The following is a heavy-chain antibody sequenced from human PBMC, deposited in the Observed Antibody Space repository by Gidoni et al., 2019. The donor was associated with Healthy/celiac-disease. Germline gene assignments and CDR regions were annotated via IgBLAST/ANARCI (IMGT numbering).Heavy chain of an antibody. CDR3: ARESGDKYSYGYYYYYGMDV. Sequence: QVQLQESGPGLVKPSETLSLTCTVSGGSISSYYWSWIRQPPGKGLEWIGYIYYSGSTNYNPSLKSRVTISVDTSKNQFSLKLSSVTAADTAVYYCARESGDKYSYGYYYYYGMDVWGQGTTVTVSS. D-gene: IGHD5-18*01. CDR2: IYYSGST. CDR1: GGSISSYY. J-gene: IGHJ6*02. V-gene: IGHV4-59*01.